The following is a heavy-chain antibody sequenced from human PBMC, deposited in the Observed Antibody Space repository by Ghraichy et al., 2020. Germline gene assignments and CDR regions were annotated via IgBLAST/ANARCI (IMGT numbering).Heavy chain of an antibody. CDR3: ARHYGDQYYFDY. Sequence: SETLSLTCTVSGGSISSYYWSWIRQPPGKGLEWIGYIYYSGSTNYNPSLKSRVTISVDTSKNQFSLKLSSVTAADTAVYYCARHYGDQYYFDYWGQGTLVTVSS. J-gene: IGHJ4*02. CDR2: IYYSGST. D-gene: IGHD4-17*01. V-gene: IGHV4-59*08. CDR1: GGSISSYY.